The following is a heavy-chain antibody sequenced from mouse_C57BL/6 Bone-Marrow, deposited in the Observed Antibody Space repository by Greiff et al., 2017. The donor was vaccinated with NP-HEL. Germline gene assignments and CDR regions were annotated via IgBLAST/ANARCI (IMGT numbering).Heavy chain of an antibody. CDR2: IYPRSGNT. V-gene: IGHV1-81*01. CDR1: GYTFTSYG. J-gene: IGHJ1*03. D-gene: IGHD2-3*01. CDR3: ARLDDGYYWYFDV. Sequence: VQLQQSGAELARPGASVKLSCKASGYTFTSYGISWVKQRTGQGLEWIGEIYPRSGNTYYNEKFKGKATLTADKSSSTAYMELRSLTSEDSAVYFCARLDDGYYWYFDVWGTGTTVTVSS.